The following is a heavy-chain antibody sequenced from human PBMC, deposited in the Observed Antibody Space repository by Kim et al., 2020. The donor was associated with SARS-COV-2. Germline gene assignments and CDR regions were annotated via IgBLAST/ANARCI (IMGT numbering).Heavy chain of an antibody. CDR3: ARAGWIQPYFDY. CDR2: IYHSGST. J-gene: IGHJ4*02. CDR1: GYSISSGYY. D-gene: IGHD5-18*01. Sequence: SETLSLTCTVSGYSISSGYYWGWIRQPPGKGLEWIGSIYHSGSTYYNPSLKSRVTISVDTSKNQFSLKLSSVTAADTAVYYCARAGWIQPYFDYWGQGTLVTVSS. V-gene: IGHV4-38-2*02.